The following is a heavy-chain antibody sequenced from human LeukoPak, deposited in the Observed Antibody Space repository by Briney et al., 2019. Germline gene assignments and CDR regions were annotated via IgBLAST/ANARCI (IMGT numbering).Heavy chain of an antibody. CDR1: GGSISSYY. Sequence: SETLSLTCTVSGGSISSYYWSWIRQPPGQGLEWIGYIYYSGSTNYNPSLKSRVTISVDTSKNQFSLKLSSGTAADTAVYYCARSIVVVPAAKATFDYWGQGTLVTVSS. J-gene: IGHJ4*02. CDR2: IYYSGST. V-gene: IGHV4-59*01. D-gene: IGHD2-2*01. CDR3: ARSIVVVPAAKATFDY.